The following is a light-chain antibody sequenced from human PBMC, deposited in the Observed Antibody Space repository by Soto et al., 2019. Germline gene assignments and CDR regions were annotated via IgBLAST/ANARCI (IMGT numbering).Light chain of an antibody. CDR3: ASYTISSTLV. CDR1: SSDVGAYNF. V-gene: IGLV2-14*03. Sequence: QSALTQPASVSGSPGQSVTISCTGTSSDVGAYNFVSWYQHHPGKAPKLMIYDVSDRPSGVSNRFSGSKSGNTASLTISGLQAEDEADYYCASYTISSTLVFGGGTTLTVL. J-gene: IGLJ2*01. CDR2: DVS.